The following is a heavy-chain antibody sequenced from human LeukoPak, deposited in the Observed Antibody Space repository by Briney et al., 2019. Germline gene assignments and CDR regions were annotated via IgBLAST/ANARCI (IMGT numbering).Heavy chain of an antibody. D-gene: IGHD6-19*01. CDR3: AREASSGWHIDY. CDR2: IFHSGST. J-gene: IGHJ4*02. CDR1: GGSISSYY. Sequence: SETLSLTCTASGGSISSYYWNWIRQPPGKGLEWIGYIFHSGSTNYNPSLKSRVTMSVDTSKNQFSLNLSSVTAADTAVYYCAREASSGWHIDYWGQGALVTVSS. V-gene: IGHV4-59*01.